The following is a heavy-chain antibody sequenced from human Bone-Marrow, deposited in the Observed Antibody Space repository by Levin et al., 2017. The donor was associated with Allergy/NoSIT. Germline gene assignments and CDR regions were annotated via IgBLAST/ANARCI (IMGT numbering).Heavy chain of an antibody. CDR1: GFTFSDYY. J-gene: IGHJ4*02. V-gene: IGHV3-11*01. D-gene: IGHD1-26*01. Sequence: PSETLSLTCAASGFTFSDYYMSWIRQAPGKGLEWVSYISSSGSTIYYADSVKGRFTISRDNAKNSLYLQMNSLRAEDTAVYYCARDSPSYYFDYWGQGTLVTVSS. CDR3: ARDSPSYYFDY. CDR2: ISSSGSTI.